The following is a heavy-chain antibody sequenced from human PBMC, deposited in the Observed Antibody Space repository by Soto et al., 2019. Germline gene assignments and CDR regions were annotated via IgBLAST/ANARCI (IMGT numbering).Heavy chain of an antibody. CDR2: IIPPGSHV. Sequence: PRESLNLPLNGSGYPFNPHWIGCVRQMPGKGLVALRVIIPPGSHVIYSPSFRGHVAILAAKTITTVVLQWSSRRASDTAMYYCARRIFGSDSGPNFQYYFDTWGQGTLVTVSS. D-gene: IGHD1-26*01. CDR1: GYPFNPHW. V-gene: IGHV5-51*01. J-gene: IGHJ4*02. CDR3: ARRIFGSDSGPNFQYYFDT.